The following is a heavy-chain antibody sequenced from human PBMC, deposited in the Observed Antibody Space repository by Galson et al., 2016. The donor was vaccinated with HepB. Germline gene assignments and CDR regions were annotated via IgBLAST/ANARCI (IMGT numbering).Heavy chain of an antibody. CDR1: GGSISSDY. Sequence: SETLSLTCTVSGGSISSDYWSWIRQPPGKGLEWIGYIYYSGSTNYNPSLKSRFTISVDTSKSQFSLKPSSVTAADTAVYYCTRARDQKSSGWYKRPFDYWGQGTLVTVSS. J-gene: IGHJ4*02. CDR3: TRARDQKSSGWYKRPFDY. D-gene: IGHD6-19*01. V-gene: IGHV4-59*01. CDR2: IYYSGST.